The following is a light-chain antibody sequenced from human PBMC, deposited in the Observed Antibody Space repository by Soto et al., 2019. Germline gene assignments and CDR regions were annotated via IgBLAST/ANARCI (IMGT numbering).Light chain of an antibody. CDR3: SSYAGTKTLX. V-gene: IGLV2-8*01. CDR1: ISDIGTYYY. J-gene: IGLJ2*01. Sequence: QSALTQPPSASGSPGQSVTISCTGTISDIGTYYYVSWYQQHPGKAPKLIIYEVSERPSGVPDRFSGSKSGNTASLTVSGLQAEDEAHYYCSSYAGTKTLXFGGGXKVTVL. CDR2: EVS.